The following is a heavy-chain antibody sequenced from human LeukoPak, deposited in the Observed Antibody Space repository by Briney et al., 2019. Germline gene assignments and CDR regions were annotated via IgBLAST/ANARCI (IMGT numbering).Heavy chain of an antibody. CDR2: IKGDESDD. CDR1: GFSFSRYW. D-gene: IGHD3-3*01. J-gene: IGHJ4*02. V-gene: IGHV3-7*01. Sequence: GGSLRLSCAASGFSFSRYWMTWVRQAPGKGLEWVANIKGDESDDHYVASVRGRFTISRDDAKRSLYLQMNNLRAEDTGVYYCARVADYDFLSGYYSPFDHWGQGVLVIVSS. CDR3: ARVADYDFLSGYYSPFDH.